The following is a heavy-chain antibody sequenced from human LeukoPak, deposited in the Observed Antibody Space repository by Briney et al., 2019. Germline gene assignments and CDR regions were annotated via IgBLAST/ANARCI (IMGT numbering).Heavy chain of an antibody. CDR1: GFTFSSYT. D-gene: IGHD2-2*01. V-gene: IGHV3-21*01. Sequence: GGSLRLTCAASGFTFSSYTMNWVRQAPGMGLEWVSSISDSSYYIYYADSVRGRFTVSRDNAKNSLYLQMNGLRAEDTAVYYCARRKDVVVVPGTMGYYLDVWGKGTTVTVSS. CDR3: ARRKDVVVVPGTMGYYLDV. CDR2: ISDSSYYI. J-gene: IGHJ6*03.